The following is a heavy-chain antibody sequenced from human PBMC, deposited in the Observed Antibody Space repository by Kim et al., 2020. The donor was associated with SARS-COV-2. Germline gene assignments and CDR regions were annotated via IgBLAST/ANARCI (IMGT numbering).Heavy chain of an antibody. V-gene: IGHV3-23*01. CDR3: AKAPAEAAAAPFDY. Sequence: GGSLRLSCAASGLTFSSYVMNWVRQAPGKGLEWVSVISGSGASTYYADSVKGQFTISRDNSKNTLYLQMNSLRAEDTAVYYCAKAPAEAAAAPFDYWGQGTLVTVSS. J-gene: IGHJ4*02. D-gene: IGHD6-13*01. CDR1: GLTFSSYV. CDR2: ISGSGAST.